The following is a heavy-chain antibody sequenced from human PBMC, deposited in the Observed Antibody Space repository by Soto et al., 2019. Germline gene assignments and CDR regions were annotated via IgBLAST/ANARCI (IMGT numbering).Heavy chain of an antibody. J-gene: IGHJ4*02. D-gene: IGHD3-22*01. V-gene: IGHV1-3*01. Sequence: GASVKVSCKASGYTFTSYAMHWVRQAPGQRLEWMGWINAGNGNTKYSQKFQGRVTITRDTSASTAYMELSSLRSEDTAVYYCARVPNYYDSSGYWFYFDYWGQGTLVTVSS. CDR3: ARVPNYYDSSGYWFYFDY. CDR1: GYTFTSYA. CDR2: INAGNGNT.